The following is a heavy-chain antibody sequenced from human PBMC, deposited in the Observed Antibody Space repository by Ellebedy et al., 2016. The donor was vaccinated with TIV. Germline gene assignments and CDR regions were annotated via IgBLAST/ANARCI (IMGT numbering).Heavy chain of an antibody. Sequence: AASVKVSCKASGGTFSSYAISWVRQAPGQGLEWMGGINPIFGSPQYAQKFQGRVTVNADKSTRTAYMELSSLRSEDTAVFYCARGVPTAPNFDYWGQGTLVTVSS. CDR3: ARGVPTAPNFDY. J-gene: IGHJ4*02. V-gene: IGHV1-69*06. CDR2: INPIFGSP. D-gene: IGHD2-21*02. CDR1: GGTFSSYA.